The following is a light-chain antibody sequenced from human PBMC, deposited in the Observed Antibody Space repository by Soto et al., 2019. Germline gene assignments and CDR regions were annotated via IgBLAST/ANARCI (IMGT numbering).Light chain of an antibody. J-gene: IGKJ5*01. CDR2: DAS. CDR3: QSGVT. CDR1: QSFSSY. V-gene: IGKV3-11*01. Sequence: EIVLTQSPATLSLSPGERATLSCRASQSFSSYLAWYQQKPGQAPRLLIYDASNRATGIPARFSGSGSGSDFTLTSSSLEPEDFAVYYCQSGVTFGQGTRLEIK.